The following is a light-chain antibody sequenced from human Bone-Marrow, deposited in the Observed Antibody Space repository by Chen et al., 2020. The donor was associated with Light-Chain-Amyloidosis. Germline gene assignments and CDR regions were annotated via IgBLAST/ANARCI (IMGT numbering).Light chain of an antibody. CDR3: GTWDSSLSAWV. Sequence: QSVLTQSPSVSAAPGQKVTFPCSGSSSNIGNNYVSWYQQLPGTAPKLLIYDNNKRPSGIPDRFSGSKSGTSATLGITGLQTGDEADYYCGTWDSSLSAWVFGGGTKLTVL. CDR2: DNN. J-gene: IGLJ3*02. V-gene: IGLV1-51*01. CDR1: SSNIGNNY.